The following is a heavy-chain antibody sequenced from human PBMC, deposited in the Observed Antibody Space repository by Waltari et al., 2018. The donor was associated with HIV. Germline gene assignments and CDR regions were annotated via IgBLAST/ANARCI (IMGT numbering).Heavy chain of an antibody. Sequence: EVQLLASGGESTQPGKSLTIYCGGSGFGCAHYGMAWVRRAPGGGLESIASISGGGSKTYYVDSVKGRFTISRDNSKNVMYLKMTNLKVDDTAMYFCAKDLSISSARPRLVSFDFWSQGTQVSVAS. CDR1: GFGCAHYG. D-gene: IGHD6-6*01. CDR2: ISGGGSKT. CDR3: AKDLSISSARPRLVSFDF. J-gene: IGHJ4*02. V-gene: IGHV3-23*01.